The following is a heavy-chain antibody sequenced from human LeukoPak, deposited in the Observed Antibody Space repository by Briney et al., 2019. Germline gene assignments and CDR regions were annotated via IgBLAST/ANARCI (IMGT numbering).Heavy chain of an antibody. CDR1: GFTFSSYW. CDR2: INHNGNVN. Sequence: GGSLRLSCAASGFTFSSYWMNWARQAPGKGLEWVASINHNGNVNYYVDSVKGRFTISRDNAKNSLYLQMSNLRAEDTAVYYCAGSLGPLTEYWGRGTLVTVSS. CDR3: AGSLGPLTEY. V-gene: IGHV3-7*01. D-gene: IGHD7-27*01. J-gene: IGHJ4*02.